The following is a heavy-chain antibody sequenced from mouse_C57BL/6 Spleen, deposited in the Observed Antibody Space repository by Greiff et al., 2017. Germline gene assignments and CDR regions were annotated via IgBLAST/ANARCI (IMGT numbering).Heavy chain of an antibody. J-gene: IGHJ4*01. CDR2: IDPANGNT. D-gene: IGHD1-1*01. Sequence: EVNVVESVAELVRPGASVKLSCTASGFTINNTYMHWVKQRPEQGLEWIGRIDPANGNTKYAPKFQGKATITADTSSNTAYLQLSSLTSEDTAIYFCARDDSSDSYAMDYWGQGTSVTVSS. V-gene: IGHV14-3*01. CDR3: ARDDSSDSYAMDY. CDR1: GFTINNTY.